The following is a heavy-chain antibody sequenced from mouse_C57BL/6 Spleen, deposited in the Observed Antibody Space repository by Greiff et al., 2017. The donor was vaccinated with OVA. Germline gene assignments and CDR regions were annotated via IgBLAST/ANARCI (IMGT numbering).Heavy chain of an antibody. D-gene: IGHD1-1*01. V-gene: IGHV1-61*01. J-gene: IGHJ2*01. CDR1: GYTFTSYW. Sequence: QVQLKQPGAELVRPGSSVKLSCKASGYTFTSYWMDWVKQRPGQGLEWIGNIYPSDSETHYNQKFKDKATLTVDKSSSTAYMQLSSLTSEDSAVYYCASEGIITRVFDYWGQGTTLTVSS. CDR2: IYPSDSET. CDR3: ASEGIITRVFDY.